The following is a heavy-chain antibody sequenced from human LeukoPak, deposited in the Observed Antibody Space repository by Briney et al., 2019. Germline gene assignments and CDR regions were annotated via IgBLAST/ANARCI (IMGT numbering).Heavy chain of an antibody. CDR3: SRRNYYDSSGYYYEDY. V-gene: IGHV4-39*01. CDR1: GGSISSSSYY. J-gene: IGHJ4*02. CDR2: IYYSGST. D-gene: IGHD3-22*01. Sequence: SETLSLTCTVSGGSISSSSYYWGWIRQPPGKGLEWIGSIYYSGSTYYNPSLKSRVTISVDTSKNQFPLKLSSVTAADTAVYYCSRRNYYDSSGYYYEDYWGQGTLVTVSS.